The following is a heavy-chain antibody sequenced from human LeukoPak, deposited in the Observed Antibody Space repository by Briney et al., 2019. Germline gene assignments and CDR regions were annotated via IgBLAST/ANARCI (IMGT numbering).Heavy chain of an antibody. CDR2: IYYSGST. CDR3: ARSRGSGSYYIPIIDY. CDR1: GGSISSSSYH. D-gene: IGHD3-10*01. J-gene: IGHJ4*02. Sequence: PSETLPLTCTVSGGSISSSSYHWGWIRQPPGKGLEWIGSIYYSGSTYYNPSLKSRVTISVDTSKSQFSLKLSSVTAADTAVYYCARSRGSGSYYIPIIDYWGQGTLVTVSS. V-gene: IGHV4-39*07.